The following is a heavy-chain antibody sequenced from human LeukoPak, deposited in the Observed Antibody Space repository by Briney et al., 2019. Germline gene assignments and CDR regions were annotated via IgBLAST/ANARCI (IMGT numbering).Heavy chain of an antibody. Sequence: PGGSLRLSCAASGFTFSSYAMSWVRQAPGKGLEWVSAISGSGGSTYYADSVKGRFTISRDNSKNTLYLQMNSLRAEDTAVYYCATETALGYCSGGSCYPGMDVWGKGTTVTVSS. D-gene: IGHD2-15*01. CDR2: ISGSGGST. V-gene: IGHV3-23*01. CDR1: GFTFSSYA. J-gene: IGHJ6*04. CDR3: ATETALGYCSGGSCYPGMDV.